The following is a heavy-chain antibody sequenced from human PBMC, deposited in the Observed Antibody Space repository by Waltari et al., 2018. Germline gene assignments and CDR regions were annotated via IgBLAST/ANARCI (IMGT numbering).Heavy chain of an antibody. CDR1: GGSISSYY. J-gene: IGHJ4*02. V-gene: IGHV4-59*01. Sequence: QVQLQESGPGLVKPSETLSLTCTVSGGSISSYYWSWIRQPPGKGLEWIGYIYYSGSTNYNPSPKSRVTISVDTSKNQFSLKLSSVTAADTAVYYCAREGYYYDSSGYWGYYFDYWGQGTLVTVSS. D-gene: IGHD3-22*01. CDR2: IYYSGST. CDR3: AREGYYYDSSGYWGYYFDY.